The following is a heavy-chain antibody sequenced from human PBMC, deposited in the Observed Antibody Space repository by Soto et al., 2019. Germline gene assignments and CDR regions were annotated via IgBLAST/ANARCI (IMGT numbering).Heavy chain of an antibody. CDR3: ARATAYYYDSTGYYHFHY. D-gene: IGHD3-22*01. CDR1: GGSISSSDYY. CDR2: IYYSGST. V-gene: IGHV4-31*03. Sequence: QVQLQESGPGLVKPSQTLSLTCTVSGGSISSSDYYWSWIRQHPGKGLEWIGYIYYSGSTYYNPSLKSRVSISVDTSKRQCSRKLSSVTAADTAVYYRARATAYYYDSTGYYHFHYWGQGTLVTVSS. J-gene: IGHJ4*02.